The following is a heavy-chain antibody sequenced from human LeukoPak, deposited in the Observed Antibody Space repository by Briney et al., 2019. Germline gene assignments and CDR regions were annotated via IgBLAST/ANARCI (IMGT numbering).Heavy chain of an antibody. Sequence: SETLSLTCAVSSYSISSGSYWGWIRQAPGKGVEGVGSIFHRGNSYYNPSLKRRLTISVDTAKNQFCLKVTSVTAADTALYYCARVTYVDDMLYQYFDYWGQGILVTVSS. CDR3: ARVTYVDDMLYQYFDY. CDR1: SYSISSGSY. D-gene: IGHD4-17*01. J-gene: IGHJ4*02. V-gene: IGHV4-38-2*01. CDR2: IFHRGNS.